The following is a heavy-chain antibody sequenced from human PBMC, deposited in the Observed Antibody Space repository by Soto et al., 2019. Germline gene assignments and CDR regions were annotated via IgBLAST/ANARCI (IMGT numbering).Heavy chain of an antibody. J-gene: IGHJ4*02. CDR2: IIPIFGTA. CDR1: GGTFSSYA. V-gene: IGHV1-69*01. CDR3: ARGRYDSSGYYGYFDY. D-gene: IGHD3-22*01. Sequence: QVQLVQSGAEVKKPGSSVKVSCKASGGTFSSYAISWVRQAPGQGLEWMGGIIPIFGTANYAQKFQGRVTITADESTSTAYMELSRLRSEDTAVYYCARGRYDSSGYYGYFDYWGQGTLVTVSS.